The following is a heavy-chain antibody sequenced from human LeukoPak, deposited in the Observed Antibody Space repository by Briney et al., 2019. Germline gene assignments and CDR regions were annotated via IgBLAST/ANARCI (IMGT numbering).Heavy chain of an antibody. CDR2: IYHSGSP. J-gene: IGHJ4*02. V-gene: IGHV4-38-2*02. CDR3: ARGRPYSDY. Sequence: PSETLSLTCTVSGYSISSGFYWGWIRQPPGKGLDWIGTIYHSGSPYYNPSLKSRVTISLDTSKNQFSLKLSSVTAADTAVYYCARGRPYSDYWGQGTLVTVSS. CDR1: GYSISSGFY.